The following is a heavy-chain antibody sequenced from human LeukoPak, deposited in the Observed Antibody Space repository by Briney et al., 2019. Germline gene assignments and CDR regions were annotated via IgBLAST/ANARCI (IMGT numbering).Heavy chain of an antibody. CDR2: IYHSGST. V-gene: IGHV4-30-2*01. Sequence: PSETLSLTCAVSGGSISSGGYSWSWIRQPPGKGLECIGYIYHSGSTYYNPSLKSRVIISVDRSKNQFSLKLTSVTAADTAVYYCARGHYGVYVSPDTFDIWGQGTMVTVSS. D-gene: IGHD4-17*01. CDR3: ARGHYGVYVSPDTFDI. CDR1: GGSISSGGYS. J-gene: IGHJ3*02.